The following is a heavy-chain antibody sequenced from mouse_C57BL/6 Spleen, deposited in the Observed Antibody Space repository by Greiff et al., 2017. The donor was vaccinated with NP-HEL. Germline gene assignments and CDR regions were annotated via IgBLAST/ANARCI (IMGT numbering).Heavy chain of an antibody. V-gene: IGHV1-50*01. CDR1: GYTFTSYW. CDR3: ARFPSYDYYFDY. D-gene: IGHD2-4*01. Sequence: QVQLQQPGAELVKPGASVKLSCKASGYTFTSYWMQWVKQRPGQGLEWIGEIDPSDSYTNYNQKFKGKATLTVDTSSSTAYMHLSSLTSEDSAVYYCARFPSYDYYFDYWGQGTTLTVSS. CDR2: IDPSDSYT. J-gene: IGHJ2*01.